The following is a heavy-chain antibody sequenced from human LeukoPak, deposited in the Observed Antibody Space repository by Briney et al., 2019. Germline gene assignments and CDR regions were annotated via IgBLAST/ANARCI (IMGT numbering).Heavy chain of an antibody. V-gene: IGHV4-59*08. CDR3: ARHGTLGSTTYPLDC. D-gene: IGHD1-26*01. CDR1: GGSISSYY. J-gene: IGHJ4*02. CDR2: IYYSGST. Sequence: PSETLSLTCTVSGGSISSYYWSWIRQAPGKGLEWIGNIYYSGSTNYNPSLKSRVTVSVDTSKNQFSLKLSSVTAADTAVYYCARHGTLGSTTYPLDCWGQGTLVTVSS.